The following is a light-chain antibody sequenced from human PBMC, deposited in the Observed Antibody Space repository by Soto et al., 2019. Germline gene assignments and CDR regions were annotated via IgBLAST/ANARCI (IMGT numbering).Light chain of an antibody. CDR3: QQSYSTPRT. V-gene: IGKV1-39*01. J-gene: IGKJ1*01. CDR2: AAS. Sequence: EIQFIHYPSVLSACLRDRVTITCRASQGISNYLAWYQQKPGKAPKLLIYAASSLQSGVPSRFSGSGSGTDFTLTISRLQPEDFATYYCQQSYSTPRTFGQGTKVDNK. CDR1: QGISNY.